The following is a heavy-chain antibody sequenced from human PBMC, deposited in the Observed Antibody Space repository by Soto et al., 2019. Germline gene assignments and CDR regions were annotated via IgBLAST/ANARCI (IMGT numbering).Heavy chain of an antibody. CDR3: ATGRVYYGSEF. D-gene: IGHD3-10*01. V-gene: IGHV4-59*01. J-gene: IGHJ6*02. CDR2: IYYTGTT. CDR1: GGSINNYY. Sequence: PSETLSLTCTVSGGSINNYYWSWIRQPPGKGLEWVGYIYYTGTTNYNPSLKSRVTISLDTSKNQFSLNLNSVTAADTAVYYCATGRVYYGSEFWGQGTTVTVSS.